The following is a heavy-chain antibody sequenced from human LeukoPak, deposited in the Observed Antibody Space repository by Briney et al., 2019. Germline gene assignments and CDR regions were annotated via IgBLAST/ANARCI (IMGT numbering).Heavy chain of an antibody. J-gene: IGHJ4*02. CDR1: GFTFSSYA. V-gene: IGHV3-21*01. Sequence: GGSLRLSCAASGFTFSSYAMSWVRQAPGKGLEWVSSISSSSSYIYYADSVKGRFTISRDNAKNSLYLQMNSLRAEDTAVYYCARVRTSCHDYWGQGTLVTVSS. CDR3: ARVRTSCHDY. D-gene: IGHD2-2*01. CDR2: ISSSSSYI.